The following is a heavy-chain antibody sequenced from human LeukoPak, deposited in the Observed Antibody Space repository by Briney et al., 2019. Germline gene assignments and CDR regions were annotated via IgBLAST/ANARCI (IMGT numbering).Heavy chain of an antibody. J-gene: IGHJ4*02. D-gene: IGHD6-19*01. CDR2: IYSSGST. CDR1: GASVSGSPYY. CDR3: ARHVSVAVTNFFDY. Sequence: SETLSLTRTVSGASVSGSPYYWGWIRQPPGKGLEWIGSIYSSGSTYYNASLQSRVTISIETSKNQISLRLNSVTAADTAIYYCARHVSVAVTNFFDYWGQGTLVTVSS. V-gene: IGHV4-39*01.